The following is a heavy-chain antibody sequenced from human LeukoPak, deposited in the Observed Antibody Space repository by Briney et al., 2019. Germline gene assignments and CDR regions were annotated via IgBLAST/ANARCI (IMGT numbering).Heavy chain of an antibody. V-gene: IGHV1-18*01. CDR3: ARGGMTVLIWF. D-gene: IGHD3-10*01. J-gene: IGHJ4*02. Sequence: AAVRVSCKASVYTFTSYGISSVRQAPGQGREWMGWISAYNGNTNYAQKVHGRVTITANESTSTAYMERSCLRSEDTAVYYCARGGMTVLIWFWGQGTLVTVSS. CDR1: VYTFTSYG. CDR2: ISAYNGNT.